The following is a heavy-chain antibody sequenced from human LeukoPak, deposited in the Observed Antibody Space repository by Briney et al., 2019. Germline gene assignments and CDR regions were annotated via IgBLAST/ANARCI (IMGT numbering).Heavy chain of an antibody. D-gene: IGHD2-2*01. CDR3: AAAIGYCSSTSCYGDAFDI. CDR1: GFTFTSSA. CDR2: IVVGSGNT. V-gene: IGHV1-58*02. Sequence: ASVKVSCKASGFTFTSSAMQWVRQARGQRLEWIGWIVVGSGNTNYAQKFQERVTITRDMSTSTAYMELSSLRSEDTAVYYCAAAIGYCSSTSCYGDAFDIWGQGTMVTASS. J-gene: IGHJ3*02.